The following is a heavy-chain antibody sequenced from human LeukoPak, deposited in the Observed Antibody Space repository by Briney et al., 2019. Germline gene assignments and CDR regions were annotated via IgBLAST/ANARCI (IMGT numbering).Heavy chain of an antibody. V-gene: IGHV1-69*05. Sequence: SVKVSCKASGGTFSSYAISWVRQAPGQGLEWMGGIIPIFGTANYAQKFQGRVTITTDESTSTAYMELSSLRSEDTAVYYRARGDYYCSSTSCYSPYYYMDVWGKGTTVTVSS. D-gene: IGHD2-2*01. J-gene: IGHJ6*03. CDR2: IIPIFGTA. CDR1: GGTFSSYA. CDR3: ARGDYYCSSTSCYSPYYYMDV.